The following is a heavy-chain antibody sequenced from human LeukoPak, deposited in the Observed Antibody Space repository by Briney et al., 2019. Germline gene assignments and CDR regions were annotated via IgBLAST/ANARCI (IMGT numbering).Heavy chain of an antibody. Sequence: GEFLKIFCKGTGYSFTSYWIGWVRQMPGEGLEWMGIIYPGDSDTRYSPSFQGQVTISADKSISTAYLQWSSLKASDTAMYYCARRAKYCSSTSCYAFDYWGQGTLVTVSS. CDR1: GYSFTSYW. V-gene: IGHV5-51*01. D-gene: IGHD2-2*01. J-gene: IGHJ4*02. CDR3: ARRAKYCSSTSCYAFDY. CDR2: IYPGDSDT.